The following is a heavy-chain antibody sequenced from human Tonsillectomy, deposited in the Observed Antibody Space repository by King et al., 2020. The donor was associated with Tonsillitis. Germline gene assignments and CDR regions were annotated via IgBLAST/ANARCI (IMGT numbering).Heavy chain of an antibody. J-gene: IGHJ4*02. CDR1: GGSISSSSYY. Sequence: LQMQESGPGMVKPSETLSLNCTVSGGSISSSSYYWGWIRQPPGKGLEWIGSIYYSGSTYYNPSLKSRGTISVDTSKNQFSLKLSSVTAADTAVYYCARLDVVVAAAGTSDYFDYWGQGTLVTVSS. CDR2: IYYSGST. V-gene: IGHV4-39*01. D-gene: IGHD6-13*01. CDR3: ARLDVVVAAAGTSDYFDY.